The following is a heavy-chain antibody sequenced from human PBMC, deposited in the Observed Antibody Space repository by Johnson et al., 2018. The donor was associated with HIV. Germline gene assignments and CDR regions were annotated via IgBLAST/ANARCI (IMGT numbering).Heavy chain of an antibody. D-gene: IGHD1-26*01. V-gene: IGHV3-7*01. J-gene: IGHJ3*02. Sequence: VQLVESGGGLVQPGGSLRLSCGASGFTFINFWMSWVRQAPGWGLEWVANIKHDGSENYYVASVKGRLTISRNNAKNSLYLQMNSLRAEDTAVYYCARMTSGSYPNIWGQGTMVTVSS. CDR3: ARMTSGSYPNI. CDR2: IKHDGSEN. CDR1: GFTFINFW.